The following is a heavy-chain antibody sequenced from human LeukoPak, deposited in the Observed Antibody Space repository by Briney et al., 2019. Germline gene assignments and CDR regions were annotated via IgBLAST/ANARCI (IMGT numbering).Heavy chain of an antibody. V-gene: IGHV1-2*02. Sequence: ASVKVSCKASGYTFTGYYMHWVRQAPGQGLEWMGWINPDSGDTNYAQKFQDRVTMTRDTSISTAYMELSRLRSDDTAVYYCARDRTELPYVWGKGTTVTVSS. CDR2: INPDSGDT. CDR3: ARDRTELPYV. J-gene: IGHJ6*04. D-gene: IGHD1-7*01. CDR1: GYTFTGYY.